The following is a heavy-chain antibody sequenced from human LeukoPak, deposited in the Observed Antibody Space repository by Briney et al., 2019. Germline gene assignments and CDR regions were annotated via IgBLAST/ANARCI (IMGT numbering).Heavy chain of an antibody. CDR2: IGGGGEAT. Sequence: GGSVTLSCAVSGFRLSSYAMNCLRQAPGKGVEWVSAIGGGGEATFYADSVKGRFTISRDNSKNPLYLQMNSLRAEDTAIYYCAKTYYDTTYFDSWGQGTLITVSS. V-gene: IGHV3-23*01. CDR3: AKTYYDTTYFDS. CDR1: GFRLSSYA. D-gene: IGHD3-22*01. J-gene: IGHJ4*02.